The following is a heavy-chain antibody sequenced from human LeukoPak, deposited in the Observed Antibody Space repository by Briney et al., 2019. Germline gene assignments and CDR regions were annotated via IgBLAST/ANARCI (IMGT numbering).Heavy chain of an antibody. V-gene: IGHV4-39*07. CDR3: ARDDGGSTGWFDP. Sequence: PSETLSLTCTVSGGSISSTSYYWGWIRQPPGKGLEWIGSINYSGSTYYNPSLKSRVTLSIDTSKNHFSLNLNSVTAADTAVFYCARDDGGSTGWFDPWGQGTLVTVSS. CDR1: GGSISSTSYY. J-gene: IGHJ5*02. CDR2: INYSGST. D-gene: IGHD1-26*01.